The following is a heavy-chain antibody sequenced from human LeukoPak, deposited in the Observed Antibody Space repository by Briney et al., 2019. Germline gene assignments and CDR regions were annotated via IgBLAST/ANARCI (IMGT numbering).Heavy chain of an antibody. D-gene: IGHD3-10*01. Sequence: GGSLTLSCAASGFTFSSYWMSWVRQAPGKGVEWVANIKQDGSEKYYVDSVKGRFTISTDNTKNSLYLQMNTLRAEDTAVYYCARHAYGSGTNDYWGQGTLVTVSS. CDR3: ARHAYGSGTNDY. CDR1: GFTFSSYW. J-gene: IGHJ4*02. CDR2: IKQDGSEK. V-gene: IGHV3-7*01.